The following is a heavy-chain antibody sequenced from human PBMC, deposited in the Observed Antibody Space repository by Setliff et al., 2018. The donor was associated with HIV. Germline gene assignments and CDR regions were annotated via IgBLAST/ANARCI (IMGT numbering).Heavy chain of an antibody. CDR2: IYIGST. CDR1: GGPISSYY. J-gene: IGHJ4*02. V-gene: IGHV4-4*08. CDR3: ARTYSSSWYSSHLWVDY. D-gene: IGHD6-13*01. Sequence: SETLSLTCTVSGGPISSYYWSWIRQPPGKGLEWIGHIYIGSTNYKPSLQSRVTISSDTSKNQFSLKLSTVTAADAALYYCARTYSSSWYSSHLWVDYWGQGTLVTVSS.